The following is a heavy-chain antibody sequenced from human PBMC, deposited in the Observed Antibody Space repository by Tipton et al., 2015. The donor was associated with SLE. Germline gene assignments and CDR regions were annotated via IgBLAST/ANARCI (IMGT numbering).Heavy chain of an antibody. D-gene: IGHD3-3*01. CDR3: ARETIFGVVAIYGMDV. Sequence: QSGAEVKKPGSSVKVSCKASGGTFSSYAISWVRQAPGQGLEWMGWINPNSGGTNYAQKFQGRVTMTTDTSTSTAYMELRSLRSDDTAVYYCARETIFGVVAIYGMDVWGQGTTVTVSS. CDR2: INPNSGGT. V-gene: IGHV1-18*01. CDR1: GGTFSSYA. J-gene: IGHJ6*02.